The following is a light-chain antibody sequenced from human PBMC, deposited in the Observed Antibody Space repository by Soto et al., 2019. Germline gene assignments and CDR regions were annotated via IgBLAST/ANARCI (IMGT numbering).Light chain of an antibody. J-gene: IGKJ5*01. CDR1: QNIVNW. V-gene: IGKV1-5*01. CDR3: QQYNTYSAT. CDR2: GAS. Sequence: DIQMTQSPSTLSPSVGDRVTITCRASQNIVNWLAWYQQKPGKAPKILIYGASTLERGVPSRFSGSGSGTEFTLTITNLQPDDFATHYCQQYNTYSATFGQGTRLEIK.